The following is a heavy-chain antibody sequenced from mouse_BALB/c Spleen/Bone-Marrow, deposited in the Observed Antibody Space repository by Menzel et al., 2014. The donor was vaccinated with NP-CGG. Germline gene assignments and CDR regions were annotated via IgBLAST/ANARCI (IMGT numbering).Heavy chain of an antibody. J-gene: IGHJ1*01. CDR2: ISPGNGDI. V-gene: IGHV1S53*02. CDR1: GYTFTDHA. CDR3: KKLWDFDV. Sequence: QVQLQQSDAELVKPGASVKISCKAPGYTFTDHAIHWVKQKPEQGLEWIGYISPGNGDIKHNEKFKGKATLTADKSSSTAYMQLNSLTSEDSAVYLCKKLWDFDVWGAGTTVTVSS. D-gene: IGHD1-3*01.